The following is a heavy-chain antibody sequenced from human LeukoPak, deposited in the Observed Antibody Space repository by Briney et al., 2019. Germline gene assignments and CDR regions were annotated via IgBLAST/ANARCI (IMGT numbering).Heavy chain of an antibody. J-gene: IGHJ4*02. V-gene: IGHV3-23*01. CDR3: AKARYQLPKYFDY. CDR1: GFTFSSNA. D-gene: IGHD2-2*01. Sequence: PGGSLRLSCAASGFTFSSNAMSWVRQAPGKGLEWVSAISGSGGSTYYADSVKGRFTISRDNSKNTLYLQMNSLRAEDTAVYYCAKARYQLPKYFDYWGQGTLVTVSS. CDR2: ISGSGGST.